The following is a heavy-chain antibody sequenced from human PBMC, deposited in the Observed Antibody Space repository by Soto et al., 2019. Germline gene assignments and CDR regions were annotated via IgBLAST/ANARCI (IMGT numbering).Heavy chain of an antibody. CDR2: ISSSSSYT. CDR1: GFTFSDYY. V-gene: IGHV3-11*06. D-gene: IGHD5-12*01. Sequence: QVQLVESGGGLVKPGGSLRLSCAASGFTFSDYYMSWIRQAPGKGLEWVSYISSSSSYTNYADSVKGRVTISRDNANNSLYLQMNSLRAEDRAVYYCARDVMATILAYFDYWGQGTLVTVSS. J-gene: IGHJ4*02. CDR3: ARDVMATILAYFDY.